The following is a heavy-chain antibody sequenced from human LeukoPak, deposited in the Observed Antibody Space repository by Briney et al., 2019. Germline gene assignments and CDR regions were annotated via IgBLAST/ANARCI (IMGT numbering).Heavy chain of an antibody. D-gene: IGHD4-17*01. CDR2: INHSGST. J-gene: IGHJ4*02. CDR1: GGSFSGYY. V-gene: IGHV4-34*01. Sequence: PSETLSLTCPVYGGSFSGYYWSWIRQPPGKGLEWIGEINHSGSTNYNPSLKSRVTISVDTSKNQFSLKLSSVTAADTAVYYCARTNTTLYYFDYWGQGTLVTVSS. CDR3: ARTNTTLYYFDY.